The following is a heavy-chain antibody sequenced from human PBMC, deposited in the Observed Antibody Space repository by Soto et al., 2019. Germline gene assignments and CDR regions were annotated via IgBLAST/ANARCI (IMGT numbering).Heavy chain of an antibody. Sequence: SETLSLTCAVYGGSFSGYYWSWIRQPPGKGLEWIGEINHSGSTNYNPSLKSRVPISVDTSKNQFSLRLSSVTAADTAVYYCARGPMTTVTGYYYYYGMDVWGQGTTVTVSS. CDR3: ARGPMTTVTGYYYYYGMDV. J-gene: IGHJ6*02. CDR1: GGSFSGYY. D-gene: IGHD4-4*01. CDR2: INHSGST. V-gene: IGHV4-34*01.